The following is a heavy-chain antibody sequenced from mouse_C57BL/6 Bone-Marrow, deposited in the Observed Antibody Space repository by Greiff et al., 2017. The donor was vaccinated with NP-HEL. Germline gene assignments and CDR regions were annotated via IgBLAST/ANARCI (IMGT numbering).Heavy chain of an antibody. CDR3: ARREITTVVEGYYYAMDY. CDR2: IYPGSGST. CDR1: GYTFTSYW. Sequence: VQLQQPGAELVKPGASVKMSCKASGYTFTSYWITWVKQRPGQGLEWIGDIYPGSGSTNYNEKFKSKATLTVDTSSSTAYMQLSSLTSEDSAVYYCARREITTVVEGYYYAMDYWGQGTSVTVSS. J-gene: IGHJ4*01. V-gene: IGHV1-55*01. D-gene: IGHD1-1*01.